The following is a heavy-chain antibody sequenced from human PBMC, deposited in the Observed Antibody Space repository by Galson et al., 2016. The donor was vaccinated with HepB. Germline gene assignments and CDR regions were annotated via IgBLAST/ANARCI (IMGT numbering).Heavy chain of an antibody. J-gene: IGHJ4*02. V-gene: IGHV1-18*01. CDR3: ARGTRELLGFDH. CDR2: ISAYNGNT. CDR1: GYTFTTFA. Sequence: SVKVSCKASGYTFTTFAISWVRQAPGQGLEWMGWISAYNGNTKYGQKFQGRVTMTTDTSTSTAHMELRSLTSDDTAGYYCARGTRELLGFDHWGQGILVTVPS. D-gene: IGHD3-10*01.